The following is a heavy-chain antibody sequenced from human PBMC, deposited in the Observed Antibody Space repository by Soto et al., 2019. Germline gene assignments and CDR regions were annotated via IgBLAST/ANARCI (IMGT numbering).Heavy chain of an antibody. D-gene: IGHD2-15*01. V-gene: IGHV2-5*02. CDR2: NYWDDDK. J-gene: IGHJ6*02. CDR3: AYLPCSGGSCYWFSFSGMDV. Sequence: HITLKESGPTLVKPTQTLTLTCTFSGFSLSHRGVGVAWIRQPPGKALEWLALNYWDDDKRYRPSLESRLTLTKDTSKNQVVLTMTNMDSVDTATYYCAYLPCSGGSCYWFSFSGMDVWGQGTTVTVSS. CDR1: GFSLSHRGVG.